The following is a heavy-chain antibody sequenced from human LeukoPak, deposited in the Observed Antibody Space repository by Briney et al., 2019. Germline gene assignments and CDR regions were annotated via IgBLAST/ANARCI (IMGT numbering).Heavy chain of an antibody. J-gene: IGHJ3*02. V-gene: IGHV1-24*01. CDR1: GYTLTELS. Sequence: ASEKVSCKVSGYTLTELSMHWVRQAPGKGLEWMGGFDPEDGETIYAQKFQGRVTMTEDTSTDTAYMELSSLRSEDTAVYYCATSPGREWLDGGGAFDIWGQGTMVTVSS. CDR3: ATSPGREWLDGGGAFDI. D-gene: IGHD6-19*01. CDR2: FDPEDGET.